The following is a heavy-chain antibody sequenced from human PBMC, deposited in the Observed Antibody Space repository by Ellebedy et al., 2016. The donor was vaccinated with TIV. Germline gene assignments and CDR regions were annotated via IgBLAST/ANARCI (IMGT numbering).Heavy chain of an antibody. CDR3: ARARDGYNSGSAFDI. Sequence: ASVKVSCXASGYTFTSYYMHWVRQAPGQGLEWMGIINPSGGSTSYAQKFQGRVTMTRDTSTSTVYMELSSLRSEDTAVYYCARARDGYNSGSAFDIWGQGTMVTVSS. D-gene: IGHD5-24*01. V-gene: IGHV1-46*01. CDR1: GYTFTSYY. J-gene: IGHJ3*02. CDR2: INPSGGST.